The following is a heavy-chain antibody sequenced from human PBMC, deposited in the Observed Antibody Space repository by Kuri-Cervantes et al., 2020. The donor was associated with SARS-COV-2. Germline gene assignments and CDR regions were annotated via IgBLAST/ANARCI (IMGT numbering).Heavy chain of an antibody. CDR1: GASISGDEYY. V-gene: IGHV4-61*02. J-gene: IGHJ6*02. CDR3: ARSQYSSSRFYYYGTDV. Sequence: SETLSLTCTVSGASISGDEYYWSWIRQPAGKGLEWIGRIYSSASTIYNPSLKSRVTISIDKSKNQFSLRLNAVTAADTAVYYCARSQYSSSRFYYYGTDVWGQRTTVTVSS. D-gene: IGHD6-6*01. CDR2: IYSSAST.